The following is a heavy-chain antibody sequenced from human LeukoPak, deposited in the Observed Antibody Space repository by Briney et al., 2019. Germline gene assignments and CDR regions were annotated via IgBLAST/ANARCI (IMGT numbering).Heavy chain of an antibody. J-gene: IGHJ4*02. CDR2: IKQDGTDK. V-gene: IGHV3-7*01. Sequence: PGGSLRLSCAGSGFTFSTYWMSWVRQAPGKGLDWVANIKQDGTDKYYVDSVKGRFTISRDNAKNLLYLQMNSLRAEDTAVYYCAREKLDTGGYVDYWGQGPLVTVSS. CDR3: AREKLDTGGYVDY. D-gene: IGHD2-8*02. CDR1: GFTFSTYW.